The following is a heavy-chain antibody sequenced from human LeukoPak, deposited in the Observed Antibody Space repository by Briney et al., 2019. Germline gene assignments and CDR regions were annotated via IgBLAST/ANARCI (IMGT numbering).Heavy chain of an antibody. Sequence: GASVKVSCKASGYTFTGYYMHWVRQAPGQGLEWMGIINPSGGGTSYAQKFQGRVTMTRDMFTSTVYMELSSLRSEDTAVYYCARERGGSYSPFQRWGQGTLVTVSS. CDR1: GYTFTGYY. D-gene: IGHD1-26*01. V-gene: IGHV1-46*01. CDR2: INPSGGGT. CDR3: ARERGGSYSPFQR. J-gene: IGHJ1*01.